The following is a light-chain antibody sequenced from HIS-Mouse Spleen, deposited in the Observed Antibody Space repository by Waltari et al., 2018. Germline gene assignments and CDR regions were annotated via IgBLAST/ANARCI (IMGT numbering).Light chain of an antibody. J-gene: IGKJ2*01. CDR2: DAS. CDR3: QQRSNWPPYT. CDR1: QSVSSY. V-gene: IGKV3-11*01. Sequence: EIVLTQSPATLSLSPGESATLSCRASQSVSSYLAWYQQKPGQAPRLIIYDASNRATGIPARFSGSGSGTDVTLTISSLEPEDFAVYYCQQRSNWPPYTFGQGTKLEIK.